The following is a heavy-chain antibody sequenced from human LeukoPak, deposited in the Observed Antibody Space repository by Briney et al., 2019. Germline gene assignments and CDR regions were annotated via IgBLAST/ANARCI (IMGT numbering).Heavy chain of an antibody. V-gene: IGHV4-4*07. Sequence: PSETLSLTCTVSGGSISSYYWSWIRQPAGKGLEWIGRIYTSGSTNYNPSLKSRVTMSVDTSKNQFSLKLSSVTAADTAVYYCARSPPLYSNYDRYYYYYMDVWGKGTTVTVSS. D-gene: IGHD4-11*01. CDR3: ARSPPLYSNYDRYYYYYMDV. CDR2: IYTSGST. CDR1: GGSISSYY. J-gene: IGHJ6*03.